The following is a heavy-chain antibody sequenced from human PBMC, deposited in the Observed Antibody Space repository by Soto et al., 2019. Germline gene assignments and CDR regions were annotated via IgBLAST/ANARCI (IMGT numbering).Heavy chain of an antibody. CDR3: ARYSAASGTSYFDS. D-gene: IGHD6-13*01. CDR2: IHPGRGV. V-gene: IGHV4-4*02. J-gene: IGHJ4*02. CDR1: DASISTTLW. Sequence: QVYLQQSGPGLVHPSGTLSLTCSFSDASISTTLWWSWVRRPPGRGLEWIGEIHPGRGVNYNPSLKSRLTLSVDQSNNQFSLRLASLTAADTAIYYCARYSAASGTSYFDSWGQGTLVTVSS.